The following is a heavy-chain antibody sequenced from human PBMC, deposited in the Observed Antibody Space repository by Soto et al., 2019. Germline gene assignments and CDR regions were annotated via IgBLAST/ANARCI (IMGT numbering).Heavy chain of an antibody. J-gene: IGHJ4*02. D-gene: IGHD3-16*02. CDR2: IWYDGSNK. CDR3: ARDGLLGELSTDY. V-gene: IGHV3-33*01. CDR1: GFTFSSYG. Sequence: GGSLRLSCAASGFTFSSYGMHWVRQAPGKGLEWVAVIWYDGSNKYYADSVKGRFTISRDNSKNTLYLQMNSLRAEDTAVYYCARDGLLGELSTDYWGQGTLVTVSS.